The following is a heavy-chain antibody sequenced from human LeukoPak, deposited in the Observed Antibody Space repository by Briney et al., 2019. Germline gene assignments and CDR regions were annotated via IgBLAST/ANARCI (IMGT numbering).Heavy chain of an antibody. CDR1: GGTFSSYA. Sequence: GSSVKVSCKASGGTFSSYAISWVRQAPGQGLEWMGGIIPIFGTANYAQKFQGRVTITADESTSTAYMELSSLRSEDTAVYYCARAGGYCGSDCHWPDYWGQGTLVTVSS. CDR2: IIPIFGTA. D-gene: IGHD2-21*02. V-gene: IGHV1-69*01. CDR3: ARAGGYCGSDCHWPDY. J-gene: IGHJ4*02.